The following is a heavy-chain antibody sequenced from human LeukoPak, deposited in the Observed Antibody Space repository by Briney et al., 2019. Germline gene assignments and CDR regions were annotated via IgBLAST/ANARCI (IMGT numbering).Heavy chain of an antibody. CDR2: TYYRSKWYN. D-gene: IGHD3-22*01. J-gene: IGHJ4*02. CDR1: GDSVSSNSAA. Sequence: SQTLSPTCAISGDSVSSNSAAWNWIRQSPSRGLEWLGRTYYRSKWYNDYVVSVKSRITINPDTSKNQFSLQLNSVTPEDTAVYYCARTYYYDRSGYPTFDSWGQGTLVTVSS. V-gene: IGHV6-1*01. CDR3: ARTYYYDRSGYPTFDS.